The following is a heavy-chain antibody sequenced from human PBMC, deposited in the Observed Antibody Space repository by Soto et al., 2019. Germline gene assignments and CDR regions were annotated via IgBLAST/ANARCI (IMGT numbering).Heavy chain of an antibody. CDR1: GFTVSSNY. CDR3: ARDLSSGSGWKSYYYGMDV. D-gene: IGHD6-19*01. V-gene: IGHV3-66*01. CDR2: IYSGGST. J-gene: IGHJ6*02. Sequence: PGGSLRLSCAASGFTVSSNYMSWVRQAPGKGLEWVSVIYSGGSTYYADSVKGRFTISRDNSKNTLYLQMNSLRAEDTAVYYCARDLSSGSGWKSYYYGMDVWGQGTTVTVSS.